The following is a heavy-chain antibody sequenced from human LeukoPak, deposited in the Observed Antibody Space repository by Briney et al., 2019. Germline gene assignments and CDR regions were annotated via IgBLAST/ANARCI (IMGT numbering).Heavy chain of an antibody. J-gene: IGHJ4*02. D-gene: IGHD4-17*01. V-gene: IGHV3-15*01. CDR2: IKSKTDGGTT. Sequence: GGSLRLSCAASGFTFSNAWMSWVRQAPGKGLEWVGRIKSKTDGGTTDYAAPVKGRFTISRDDSKNTLYLQMNSLKTEDTAVYYCAKGSYGDYDDYWGQGTLVTVSS. CDR3: AKGSYGDYDDY. CDR1: GFTFSNAW.